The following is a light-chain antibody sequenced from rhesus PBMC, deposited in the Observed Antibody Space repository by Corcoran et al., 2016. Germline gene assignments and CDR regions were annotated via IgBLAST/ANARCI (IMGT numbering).Light chain of an antibody. J-gene: IGKJ3*01. CDR2: KAS. CDR3: LQYSSSPFT. CDR1: QGISSW. V-gene: IGKV1-22*01. Sequence: DIQMTQSPSSLSASVGDKVTITCRASQGISSWLAWYQQKPGKAPKLLSYKASSLQSGVPSRVIGSGSGTDFTLTISSLQPEDFATYYCLQYSSSPFTFGPGTKLDIK.